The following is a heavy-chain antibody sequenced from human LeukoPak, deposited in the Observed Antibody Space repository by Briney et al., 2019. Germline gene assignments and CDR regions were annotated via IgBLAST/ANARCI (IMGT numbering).Heavy chain of an antibody. V-gene: IGHV3-21*01. CDR3: ARDNPLPYSSGWYYFDY. CDR2: ISSSSTYI. J-gene: IGHJ4*02. D-gene: IGHD6-19*01. Sequence: GGSLRLSCAASGFTFSSYGMNWVRQAPGKGLEWVSFISSSSTYIYYADSVKGRFTISRDNSKNTLYLQMSSLRAEDTAVYYCARDNPLPYSSGWYYFDYWGQGTLVTVSS. CDR1: GFTFSSYG.